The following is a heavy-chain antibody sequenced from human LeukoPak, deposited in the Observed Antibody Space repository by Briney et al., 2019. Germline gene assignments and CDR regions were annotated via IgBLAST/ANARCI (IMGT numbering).Heavy chain of an antibody. J-gene: IGHJ4*02. D-gene: IGHD3-3*01. Sequence: SETLSLTCSVSGGSISSYYWSWIRQPPGKGLEWIGYIYYSGSTNYNPSLKSRVTISVDTSKNQFSLKLSSVTAADTAVYYCAGGYGVKVGEWPFDYWGQGTLVTVSS. CDR3: AGGYGVKVGEWPFDY. V-gene: IGHV4-59*01. CDR2: IYYSGST. CDR1: GGSISSYY.